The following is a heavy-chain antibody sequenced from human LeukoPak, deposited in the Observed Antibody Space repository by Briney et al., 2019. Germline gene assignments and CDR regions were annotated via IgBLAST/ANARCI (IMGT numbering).Heavy chain of an antibody. V-gene: IGHV3-48*01. D-gene: IGHD5-18*01. CDR2: ISSSSSTI. J-gene: IGHJ3*02. Sequence: GGSLRLSCAASGFTFTMFSMNWLRQAPGKGLEWVSYISSSSSTIYYADSVKGRFTISRDNAKNSLYLQMNSLRAEDTAVYYCARVRDTAMVLDAFDIWGQGTMVTVSS. CDR3: ARVRDTAMVLDAFDI. CDR1: GFTFTMFS.